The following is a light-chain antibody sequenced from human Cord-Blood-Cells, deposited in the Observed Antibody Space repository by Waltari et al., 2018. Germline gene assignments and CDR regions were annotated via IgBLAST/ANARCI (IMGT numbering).Light chain of an antibody. Sequence: QPVLTQSSSASASLGSSVKLTCTLSSGHSSYIIAWPQQQPGKAPRYLMKLEGSGSYNKGSGVPDLFSGSSSGADCYLTISNLQSEDEADYYCETWDSNTRVLGGGTKLTVL. J-gene: IGLJ2*01. V-gene: IGLV4-60*03. CDR1: SGHSSYI. CDR2: LEGSGSY. CDR3: ETWDSNTRV.